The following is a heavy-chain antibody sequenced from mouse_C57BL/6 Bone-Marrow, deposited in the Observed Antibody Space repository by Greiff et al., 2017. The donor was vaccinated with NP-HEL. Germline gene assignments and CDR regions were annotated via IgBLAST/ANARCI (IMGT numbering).Heavy chain of an antibody. J-gene: IGHJ1*03. Sequence: EVQLVESGGDLVKPGGSLKLSCAASGFTFSSYGMSWVRQTPDKRLEWVATISSGGSYIYYPDSVKGRFTISRDNAKNTLYLQMSSLKSEDTAMYYCARHDYGSSYWYFDVWGTGTTVTVSS. D-gene: IGHD1-1*01. CDR1: GFTFSSYG. CDR2: ISSGGSYI. V-gene: IGHV5-6*01. CDR3: ARHDYGSSYWYFDV.